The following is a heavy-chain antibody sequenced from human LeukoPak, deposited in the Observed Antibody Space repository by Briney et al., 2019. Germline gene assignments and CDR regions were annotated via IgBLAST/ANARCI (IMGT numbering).Heavy chain of an antibody. V-gene: IGHV1-8*01. Sequence: ASVKVSCKAAGYTFTSYDINWVRQATAQGHEWMGCMNTNSGNTGYAQKFQGRVTMTRNTSISTAYMELSSLRSEDTAVYYCARGHRRGYCSSTSCYVLNWFDPWGQGTLVTVSS. CDR2: MNTNSGNT. CDR3: ARGHRRGYCSSTSCYVLNWFDP. D-gene: IGHD2-2*01. J-gene: IGHJ5*02. CDR1: GYTFTSYD.